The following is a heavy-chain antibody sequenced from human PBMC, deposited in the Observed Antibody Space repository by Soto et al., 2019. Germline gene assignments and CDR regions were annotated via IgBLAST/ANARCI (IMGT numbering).Heavy chain of an antibody. J-gene: IGHJ4*02. Sequence: QVQLQQWGAGLLKTSETLSLTCAVYGGSFSGYYWSWIRQPPGKGLEWIGEINHSGSTNYNPSLKSRVTISVDTSKNQFSLKLSSVTAADTAVYYCARAAAGIFIDYWGQGTLVAVSS. CDR2: INHSGST. CDR1: GGSFSGYY. D-gene: IGHD6-13*01. CDR3: ARAAAGIFIDY. V-gene: IGHV4-34*01.